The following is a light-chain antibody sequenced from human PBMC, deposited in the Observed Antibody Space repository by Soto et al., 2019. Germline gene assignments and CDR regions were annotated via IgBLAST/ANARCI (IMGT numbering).Light chain of an antibody. CDR2: DVS. J-gene: IGLJ1*01. CDR3: CSYTRSGTLI. CDR1: SGEIGDYNY. Sequence: QSVLTQPASVSGSPGQSITISYVGTSGEIGDYNYVSWYQQHPGKVPKVIIYDVSNRPSGVSYRFSGTKSGNTASLTVSGLQAEDEADYYCCSYTRSGTLIFGTGTKLTVL. V-gene: IGLV2-14*01.